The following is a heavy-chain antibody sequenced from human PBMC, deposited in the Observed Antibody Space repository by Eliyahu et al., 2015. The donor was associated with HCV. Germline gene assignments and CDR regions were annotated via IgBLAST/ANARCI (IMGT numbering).Heavy chain of an antibody. CDR2: ISSSSSYI. J-gene: IGHJ4*02. D-gene: IGHD3-10*01. V-gene: IGHV3-21*01. CDR1: GFTFSSYS. Sequence: EVQLVESGGGLVKPGGSLRLSCAASGFTFSSYSMNWVRQAPGKGLEGVSSISSSSSYIYYADSVKGRFTISRDNAKNSLYLQMNSLRAEDTAVYYCAREIPRGEVRGFDYWGQGTLVTVSS. CDR3: AREIPRGEVRGFDY.